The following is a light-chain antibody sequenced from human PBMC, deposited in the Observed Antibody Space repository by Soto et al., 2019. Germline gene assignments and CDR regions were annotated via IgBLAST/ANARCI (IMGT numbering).Light chain of an antibody. CDR1: QSFSSSY. J-gene: IGKJ2*01. CDR3: QQYGSSPLT. CDR2: GAS. Sequence: IVLTQSPGTLSFAPGERATLSCRARQSFSSSYLAWYQQKPGQAPRLLIYGASSRATGIPDRFSGSGAVTDLTLTISRLEPEDFAVYYCQQYGSSPLTFGQGTTLEIK. V-gene: IGKV3-20*01.